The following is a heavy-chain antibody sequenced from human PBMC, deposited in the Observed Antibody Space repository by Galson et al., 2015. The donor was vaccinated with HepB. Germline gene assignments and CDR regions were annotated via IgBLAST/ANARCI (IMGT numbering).Heavy chain of an antibody. V-gene: IGHV3-23*01. J-gene: IGHJ4*02. CDR2: ISGSGGST. Sequence: SLRLSCAASGFTFSSYAMSWVRQAPGKGLEWVLAISGSGGSTYYADSVKGRFTISRDNSKNTLYLQMNSLRAEDTAVYYCAKGHDYGGNSGWGQGTLVTVSS. CDR3: AKGHDYGGNSG. CDR1: GFTFSSYA. D-gene: IGHD4-23*01.